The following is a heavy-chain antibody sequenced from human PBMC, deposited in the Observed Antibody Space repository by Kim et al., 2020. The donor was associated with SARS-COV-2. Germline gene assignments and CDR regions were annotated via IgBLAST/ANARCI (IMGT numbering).Heavy chain of an antibody. CDR1: GFTFDDYA. J-gene: IGHJ3*02. CDR3: AKSEAGRPLLDAFDI. V-gene: IGHV3-9*01. Sequence: GGSLRLSCAASGFTFDDYAMHWVRQAPGKGLEWVSGISWNSGSIGYADSVKGRFTISRDNAKNSLYLQMNRLRAEDTALYYCAKSEAGRPLLDAFDIWG. CDR2: ISWNSGSI. D-gene: IGHD6-19*01.